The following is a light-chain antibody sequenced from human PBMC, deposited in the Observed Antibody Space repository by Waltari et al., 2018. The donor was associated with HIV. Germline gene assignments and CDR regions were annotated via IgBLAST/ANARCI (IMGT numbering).Light chain of an antibody. V-gene: IGLV7-46*01. CDR3: LLSSSGVRV. Sequence: LTCCPGGTVTVTCSSVTGSVSRNHYAHGIQLKPGQPPRKVIYDTERRHPWTAGRFAGSLVGDRAALMLAGALPEDEADYYCLLSSSGVRVFGGGTKLTV. J-gene: IGLJ3*02. CDR2: DTE. CDR1: TGSVSRNHY.